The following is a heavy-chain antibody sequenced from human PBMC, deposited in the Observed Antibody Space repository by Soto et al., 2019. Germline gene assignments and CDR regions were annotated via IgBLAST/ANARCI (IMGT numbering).Heavy chain of an antibody. CDR1: GGTFSSCA. D-gene: IGHD1-1*01. J-gene: IGHJ6*02. Sequence: SVKVSCKASGGTFSSCAISWVRQAPGQGLEWMGGIIPIFGTANYAQKFQGRVTITADESTSTAYMELSSLRSEDTAVYYCASSTGTRAEYYYYGMDVWGQGTTVTVSS. V-gene: IGHV1-69*13. CDR2: IIPIFGTA. CDR3: ASSTGTRAEYYYYGMDV.